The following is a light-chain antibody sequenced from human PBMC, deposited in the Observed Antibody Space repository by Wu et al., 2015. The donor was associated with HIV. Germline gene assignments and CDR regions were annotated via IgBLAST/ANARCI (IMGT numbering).Light chain of an antibody. CDR3: QHRSNWPLT. J-gene: IGKJ4*01. CDR2: DAS. CDR1: QSISSSY. Sequence: EIVLTQSPGTLSLSPGERATLSCKASQSISSSYLAWYQQKPGQAPRLLIYDASNRATGIPARFIGSGSGTDFSLTISSLEPEDFAVYYCQHRSNWPLTFGGGTRVEIK. V-gene: IGKV3D-20*02.